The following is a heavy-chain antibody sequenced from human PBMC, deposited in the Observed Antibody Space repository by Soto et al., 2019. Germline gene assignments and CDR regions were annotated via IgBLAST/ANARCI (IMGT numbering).Heavy chain of an antibody. D-gene: IGHD2-2*01. CDR3: ARSRGGRKDGVFPASKGGFYYYGMDV. Sequence: EQLVESGGGWVQPGGSLRLSCVASGFTFSAYDMHWVRQIKGKGLEWVSGIGTVGDTFYPGSVKGRFTISRENANNSLYLHMTSLRAGGTAVYYCARSRGGRKDGVFPASKGGFYYYGMDVWGQGTTVTVSS. CDR2: IGTVGDT. J-gene: IGHJ6*02. CDR1: GFTFSAYD. V-gene: IGHV3-13*01.